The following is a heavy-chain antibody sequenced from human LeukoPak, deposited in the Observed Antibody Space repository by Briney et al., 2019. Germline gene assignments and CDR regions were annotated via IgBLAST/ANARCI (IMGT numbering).Heavy chain of an antibody. CDR1: GGSISSSSYY. V-gene: IGHV4-39*01. Sequence: SETLSLTCSVSGGSISSSSYYWGWISQPPGKGLEWIGSIYYSGSTYYNPSLKSRVTISVDTSKNQFSLKLSSVTAADTAVYYCARRIAVARIDYWGQGTLVTVSS. CDR3: ARRIAVARIDY. J-gene: IGHJ4*02. D-gene: IGHD6-19*01. CDR2: IYYSGST.